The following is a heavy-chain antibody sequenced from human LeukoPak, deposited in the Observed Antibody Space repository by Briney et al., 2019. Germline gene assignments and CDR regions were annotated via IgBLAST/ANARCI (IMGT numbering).Heavy chain of an antibody. V-gene: IGHV3-48*01. Sequence: GGSLRLSCAASGFTFSSYSTNCGRQAPGKGLECVSYISSSSSTIYYADSVKGRFTISRDNAKNSLYLLMSSLRAEDTALSYCARDRDDFWSGSPDYWGQGTLVTVSS. CDR3: ARDRDDFWSGSPDY. J-gene: IGHJ4*02. CDR1: GFTFSSYS. CDR2: ISSSSSTI. D-gene: IGHD3-3*01.